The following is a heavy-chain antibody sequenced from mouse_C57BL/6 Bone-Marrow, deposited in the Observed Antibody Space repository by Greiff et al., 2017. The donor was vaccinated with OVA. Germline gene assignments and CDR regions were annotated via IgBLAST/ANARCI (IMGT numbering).Heavy chain of an antibody. CDR3: ARTFGGIYYYGSRRAMDY. Sequence: QVHVKQPGTELVKPGASVKLSCKASGYTFTSYWMHWVKQRPGQGLEWIGNINPSNGGTNYNEKFKSKATLTVDKSSSTAYMQLSSLTSEDSAVYYCARTFGGIYYYGSRRAMDYWGQGTSVTVSS. CDR2: INPSNGGT. J-gene: IGHJ4*01. CDR1: GYTFTSYW. V-gene: IGHV1-53*01. D-gene: IGHD1-1*01.